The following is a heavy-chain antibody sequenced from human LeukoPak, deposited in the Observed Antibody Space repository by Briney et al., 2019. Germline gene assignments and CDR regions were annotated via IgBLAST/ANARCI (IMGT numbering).Heavy chain of an antibody. D-gene: IGHD1-7*01. V-gene: IGHV3-30*04. CDR3: AREGPNYYFDY. CDR1: GFTFSSYA. CDR2: ISYDGSNK. Sequence: GGSLRLSCAASGFTFSSYAMHWVRQAPGKGLEWVAVISYDGSNKYYADSVKGRFTISRDNSKNTLYLQMNSLRAEDTAVHYCAREGPNYYFDYWGQGTLVIVSS. J-gene: IGHJ4*02.